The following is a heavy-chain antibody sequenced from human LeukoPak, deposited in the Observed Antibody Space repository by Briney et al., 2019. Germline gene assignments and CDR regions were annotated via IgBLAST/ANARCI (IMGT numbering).Heavy chain of an antibody. CDR1: GYTFTSYG. CDR3: ARGYSSSWYSRPFDY. J-gene: IGHJ4*02. Sequence: ASVKVSCKASGYTFTSYGISWVRQAPGQGLEWMGWISVYNGNTNYAQKLQGRVTMTTDTSTSTAYMELRSLRSDDTAVYYCARGYSSSWYSRPFDYWGQGTLVTVSS. V-gene: IGHV1-18*01. D-gene: IGHD6-13*01. CDR2: ISVYNGNT.